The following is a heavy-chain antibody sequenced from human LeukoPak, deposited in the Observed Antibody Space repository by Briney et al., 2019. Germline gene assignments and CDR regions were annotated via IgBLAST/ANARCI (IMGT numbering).Heavy chain of an antibody. CDR3: ASDYYDSSGYFLDAFDI. V-gene: IGHV3-9*01. CDR1: GFTFDDYA. J-gene: IGHJ3*02. D-gene: IGHD3-22*01. CDR2: ISWDSGAI. Sequence: GGSLRLSCAASGFTFDDYAMHWVRQVPGKGLEWVSGISWDSGAIAYADSVKGRFTISRDNAKNSLYLQMNSLRAEDTAVYYCASDYYDSSGYFLDAFDIWGQGTMVTVSS.